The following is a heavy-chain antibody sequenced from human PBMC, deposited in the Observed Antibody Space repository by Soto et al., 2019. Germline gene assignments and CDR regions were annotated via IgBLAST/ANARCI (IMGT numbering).Heavy chain of an antibody. CDR3: ARGLKWRPLDY. Sequence: SETLSLTCAVYGGSFNGYYWSWIRQPPGKGLEWIGEINHSGSTNYNPSLKSRVTISVDTSKNQFSLKLSSVTAADTAVYYCARGLKWRPLDYWGEGTLVTVSS. D-gene: IGHD5-12*01. CDR2: INHSGST. V-gene: IGHV4-34*01. CDR1: GGSFNGYY. J-gene: IGHJ4*02.